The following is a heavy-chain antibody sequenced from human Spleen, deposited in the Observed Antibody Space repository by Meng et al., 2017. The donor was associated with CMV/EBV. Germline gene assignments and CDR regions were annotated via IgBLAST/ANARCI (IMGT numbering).Heavy chain of an antibody. Sequence: CAASGFTFSDYYMGWIRQAPGKGLGWVSYISSSGSTIYYADSVKGRFTISRDNAKNSLYLQMNSLRAEDTAVYYCARGSKDTAAFDYWGQGTLVTVSS. CDR2: ISSSGSTI. D-gene: IGHD5-18*01. CDR1: GFTFSDYY. J-gene: IGHJ4*02. CDR3: ARGSKDTAAFDY. V-gene: IGHV3-11*01.